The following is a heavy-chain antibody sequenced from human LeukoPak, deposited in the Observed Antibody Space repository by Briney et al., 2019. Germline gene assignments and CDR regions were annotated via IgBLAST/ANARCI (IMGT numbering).Heavy chain of an antibody. CDR2: IYYSGST. CDR3: ARGYDSRGYGPAY. Sequence: SSETLSLTCSVSGDSISGYYWSWIRQPPGQGLEWIGYIYYSGSTNYNPSLKSRVTISVDTPKNQFSLKLNSVTAADTAVYYCARGYDSRGYGPAYWGQGTLVTVSS. J-gene: IGHJ4*02. D-gene: IGHD3-22*01. CDR1: GDSISGYY. V-gene: IGHV4-59*01.